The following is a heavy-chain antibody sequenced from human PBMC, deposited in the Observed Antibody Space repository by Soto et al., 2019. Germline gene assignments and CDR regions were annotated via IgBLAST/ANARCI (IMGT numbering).Heavy chain of an antibody. Sequence: PSETLSLTCTVSGDSISSGDYYWSWIRQPPGKGLEWIGYIYYSGSTHYNPSLKSRVTISLDTSKNQFSLKLSSVTAADTAVYYCARAVLRSYYGMDVWGQGTTVTVSS. CDR1: GDSISSGDYY. D-gene: IGHD2-21*01. V-gene: IGHV4-30-4*01. CDR3: ARAVLRSYYGMDV. CDR2: IYYSGST. J-gene: IGHJ6*02.